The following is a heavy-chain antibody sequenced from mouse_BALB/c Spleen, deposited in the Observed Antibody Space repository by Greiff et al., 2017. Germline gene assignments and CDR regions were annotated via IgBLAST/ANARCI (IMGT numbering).Heavy chain of an antibody. CDR3: ARSPVVATDYAMDY. CDR2: ILPGSGST. D-gene: IGHD1-1*01. V-gene: IGHV1-9*01. Sequence: QVQLQQSGAELMKPGASVKISCKATGYTFSSYWIEWVKQRPGHGLEWIGEILPGSGSTNYNEKFKGKATFTADTSSNTAYMQLSSLTSEDSAVYYCARSPVVATDYAMDYWGQGTSVTVSS. CDR1: GYTFSSYW. J-gene: IGHJ4*01.